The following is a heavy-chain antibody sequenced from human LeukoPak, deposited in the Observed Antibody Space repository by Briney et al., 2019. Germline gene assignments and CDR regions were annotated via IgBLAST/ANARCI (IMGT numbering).Heavy chain of an antibody. CDR3: ARGSSSGWF. CDR2: IYYSGST. CDR1: GGSISSGGYS. Sequence: SQTLSLTCTVSGGSISSGGYSWSWIRQHPGKGLEWIGYIYYSGSTYYNPSLKSRVTISVDTSKNQFSLKLSSVTAADTAVYYCARGSSSGWFWGQGTLVTVSS. V-gene: IGHV4-31*03. J-gene: IGHJ4*02. D-gene: IGHD6-19*01.